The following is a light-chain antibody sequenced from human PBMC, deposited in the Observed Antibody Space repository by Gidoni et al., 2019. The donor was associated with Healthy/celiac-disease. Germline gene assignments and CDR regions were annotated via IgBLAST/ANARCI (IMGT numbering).Light chain of an antibody. CDR1: QSISSY. CDR2: AAA. CDR3: QQSYSIT. Sequence: IQMTQSPSSLSASVEDRVTITCRASQSISSYLKWYQQKPGKAPKLLNYAAASLQSGVPSRFSGSGSGTEFTLTISSLQPEDFATYYGQQSYSITFGQGTRLEIK. V-gene: IGKV1-39*01. J-gene: IGKJ5*01.